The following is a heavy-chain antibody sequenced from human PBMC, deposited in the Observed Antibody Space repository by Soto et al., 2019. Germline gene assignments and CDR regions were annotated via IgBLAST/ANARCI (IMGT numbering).Heavy chain of an antibody. CDR1: GYTFSDYC. V-gene: IGHV3-11*01. CDR3: ARDPREYYFDY. CDR2: ISSSGSTI. Sequence: QVQLVESGGGLVKPGGSLRLPCGASGYTFSDYCMTWIRPAPGEGLEWVSYISSSGSTIYYADSMKGRFTISRDNAKNSLYLQMNSLRAEDTAVYYCARDPREYYFDYWGQGTLVTVSS. J-gene: IGHJ4*02.